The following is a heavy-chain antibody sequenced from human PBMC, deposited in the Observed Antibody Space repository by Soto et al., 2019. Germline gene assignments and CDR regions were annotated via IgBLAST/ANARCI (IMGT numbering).Heavy chain of an antibody. CDR2: IYHSGST. CDR3: ARWPMITFGGVIAQHDAFDI. CDR1: SGSISSSNW. Sequence: SETLSLTCAVSSGSISSSNWWSWVRQPPGKGLEWIGEIYHSGSTNYNPSLKSRVTISVDKSKNQFSLKLSSVTAADTAVYYCARWPMITFGGVIAQHDAFDIWGQGTMVTVSS. V-gene: IGHV4-4*02. J-gene: IGHJ3*02. D-gene: IGHD3-16*02.